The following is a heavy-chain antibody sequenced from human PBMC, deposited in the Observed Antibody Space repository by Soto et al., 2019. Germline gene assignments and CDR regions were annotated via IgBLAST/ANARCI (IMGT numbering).Heavy chain of an antibody. CDR3: SPPRYFAYDFGW. Sequence: EVQLVESGGGLVKPGGSLRLSCAASGFTFNNAWMNWVRQAPGKGLEWVGRVKSKTDGGTIDYAAPVKGRFTISRDDSKNTLYLQIHSLKTEDTAAYYCSPPRYFAYDFGWWGQGTLVTVSS. CDR2: VKSKTDGGTI. D-gene: IGHD3-9*01. CDR1: GFTFNNAW. V-gene: IGHV3-15*07. J-gene: IGHJ4*02.